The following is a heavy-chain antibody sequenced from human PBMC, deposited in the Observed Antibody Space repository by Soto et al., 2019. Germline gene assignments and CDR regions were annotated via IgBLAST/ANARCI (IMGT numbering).Heavy chain of an antibody. D-gene: IGHD4-17*01. Sequence: SVEVSFTASGGTFSSYAIIWVRQAPGQGLEWMGGIIPIFGTANYAQKFQGRVTITADESMSTAYMELSSLRSEDTAVYYCARDHGDYDLGYYYYGMDVWGQGTTVTVS. CDR1: GGTFSSYA. V-gene: IGHV1-69*13. J-gene: IGHJ6*02. CDR2: IIPIFGTA. CDR3: ARDHGDYDLGYYYYGMDV.